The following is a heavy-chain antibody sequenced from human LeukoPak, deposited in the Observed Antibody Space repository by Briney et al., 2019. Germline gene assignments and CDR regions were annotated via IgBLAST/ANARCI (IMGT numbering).Heavy chain of an antibody. D-gene: IGHD3-9*01. Sequence: PSETLSLTCTVSGGSISNNIYYWGWIRQPPGKGLEWIGSIYYSGSTYYNPSLKSRVTISVDTSKNQFSLKLSSVTAADTAVYYCARGQVPRYFDWLLYDEETFDYWGQGTLVTVSS. CDR3: ARGQVPRYFDWLLYDEETFDY. CDR1: GGSISNNIYY. J-gene: IGHJ4*02. CDR2: IYYSGST. V-gene: IGHV4-39*01.